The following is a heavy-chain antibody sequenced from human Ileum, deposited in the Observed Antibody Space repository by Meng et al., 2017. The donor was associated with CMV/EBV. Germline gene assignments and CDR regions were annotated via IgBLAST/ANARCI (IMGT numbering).Heavy chain of an antibody. D-gene: IGHD3-16*01. CDR2: IFHSGAS. V-gene: IGHV4-4*02. J-gene: IGHJ4*02. CDR1: GGSIIGTNW. CDR3: ADPPAGL. Sequence: QMQLQESGPVLVRPSGTLSLTCVVSGGSIIGTNWWNWVRQPPGGGLEWIGEIFHSGASNYNPSLKSRATISIDNSKNQFSLRLTSVTVADTAVYFCADPPAGLWGQGVLVTVSS.